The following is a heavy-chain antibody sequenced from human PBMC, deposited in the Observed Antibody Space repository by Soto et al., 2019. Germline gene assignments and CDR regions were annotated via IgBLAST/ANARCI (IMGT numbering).Heavy chain of an antibody. CDR1: GGSISGYY. CDR3: ARDHLVAGNFDS. CDR2: IYTGGST. V-gene: IGHV4-4*07. D-gene: IGHD6-19*01. Sequence: SETLSLTCTVSGGSISGYYWSWIRQPAGKGLEWIGRIYTGGSTNYHPSLTSRVTMSIDTSKNQFSLKLSSVTAADTAVYYCARDHLVAGNFDSWGQGTLVTVSS. J-gene: IGHJ4*02.